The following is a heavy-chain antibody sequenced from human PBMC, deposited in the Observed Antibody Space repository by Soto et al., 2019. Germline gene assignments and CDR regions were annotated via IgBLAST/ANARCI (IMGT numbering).Heavy chain of an antibody. CDR3: ARGGPSTSLYYFDY. J-gene: IGHJ4*02. D-gene: IGHD2-2*01. CDR2: ISVHNGNT. CDR1: DYTFTSYD. V-gene: IGHV1-18*01. Sequence: GASVKVSCKTSDYTFTSYDISWVRQAPGQGLEWMGRISVHNGNTNYAQKLQGRVSMTTDTSTSTAYMELRSLRSDDTVVYYCARGGPSTSLYYFDYWGQGTLVTVSS.